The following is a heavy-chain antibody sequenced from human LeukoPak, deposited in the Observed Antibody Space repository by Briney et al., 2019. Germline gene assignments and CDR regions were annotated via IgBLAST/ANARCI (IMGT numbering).Heavy chain of an antibody. V-gene: IGHV1-69*13. Sequence: SVQDSCQASRGTLSRYAISWVRPAAGQGGEWMGGIIPIFGTANYAQKLQGRVTITADESTSTAYIELSSLRSEDTAVYYCARDLCSSTSCYEGFDPWGQGTLVTVSS. D-gene: IGHD2-2*01. CDR1: RGTLSRYA. CDR3: ARDLCSSTSCYEGFDP. CDR2: IIPIFGTA. J-gene: IGHJ5*02.